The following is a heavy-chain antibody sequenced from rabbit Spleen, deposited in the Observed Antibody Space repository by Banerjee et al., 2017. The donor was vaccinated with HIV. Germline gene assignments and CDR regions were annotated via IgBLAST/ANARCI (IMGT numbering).Heavy chain of an antibody. CDR1: GFSFSDRDV. CDR2: INTATGKD. J-gene: IGHJ3*01. V-gene: IGHV1S45*01. Sequence: QEQLEESGGGLVKPEGSLTLTCKASGFSFSDRDVMCWVRQAPGKGLEWIGCINTATGKDVYASWAKGRFTISKTSSTVDLKMTSLTAADTATYFCARVYSPLKYYDLWGQGTLVTVS. CDR3: ARVYSPLKYYDL. D-gene: IGHD7-1*01.